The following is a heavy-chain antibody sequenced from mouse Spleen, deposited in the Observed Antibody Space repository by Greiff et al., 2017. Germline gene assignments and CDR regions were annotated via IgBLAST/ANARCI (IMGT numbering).Heavy chain of an antibody. J-gene: IGHJ3*01. CDR3: ARSSDGYSFAY. V-gene: IGHV1-52*01. Sequence: QVQLKQPGAELVRPGSSVKLSCKASGYTFTSYWMHWVKQRPIQGLEWIGNIDPSDSETHYNQKFKDKATLTVDKSSSTAYMQLSSLTSEDSAVHYCARSSDGYSFAYWGQGTLVTVSA. D-gene: IGHD2-3*01. CDR2: IDPSDSET. CDR1: GYTFTSYW.